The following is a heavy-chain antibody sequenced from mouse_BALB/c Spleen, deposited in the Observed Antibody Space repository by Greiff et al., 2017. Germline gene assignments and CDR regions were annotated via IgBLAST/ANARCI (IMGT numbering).Heavy chain of an antibody. CDR3: ARRGYGNSYATDY. CDR1: GFTFSSYT. J-gene: IGHJ4*01. V-gene: IGHV5-12-2*01. D-gene: IGHD2-1*01. Sequence: EVQLVESGGGLVQPGGSLKLSCAASGFTFSSYTMSWVRQTPEKRLEWVAYISNGGGSTYYPDTVKGRFTISRDNAKNTLYLQMSSLKSEDTAMYYCARRGYGNSYATDYWGQGTSVTVSS. CDR2: ISNGGGST.